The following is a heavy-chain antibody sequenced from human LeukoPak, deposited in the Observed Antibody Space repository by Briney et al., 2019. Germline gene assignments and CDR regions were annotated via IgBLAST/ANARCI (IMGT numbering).Heavy chain of an antibody. Sequence: SVKVSCKASGGTFSSYAISWVRQAPGQGLEWMGRIIPILGIANYAQKFQGRVTITADKSTSTAYMELSSLRSEDTAVYYCARVMWLVDLLAAFDIWGQGTMVTVSS. D-gene: IGHD6-19*01. CDR3: ARVMWLVDLLAAFDI. CDR2: IIPILGIA. CDR1: GGTFSSYA. V-gene: IGHV1-69*04. J-gene: IGHJ3*02.